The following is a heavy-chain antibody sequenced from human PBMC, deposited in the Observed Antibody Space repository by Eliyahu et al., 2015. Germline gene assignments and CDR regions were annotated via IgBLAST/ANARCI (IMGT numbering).Heavy chain of an antibody. J-gene: IGHJ3*02. V-gene: IGHV3-7*01. Sequence: EVQLVESGGGLVQPGGSLRLSCAASGFTFSSYWMSWVRQAPGKGLEWVANIKQDGSEKYYVDSVKGRFTISRDNAKNSLYLQMNSLRAEDTAVYYCARDRLILRRYSYGSGAFDIWGQGTMVTVSS. D-gene: IGHD5-18*01. CDR1: GFTFSSYW. CDR3: ARDRLILRRYSYGSGAFDI. CDR2: IKQDGSEK.